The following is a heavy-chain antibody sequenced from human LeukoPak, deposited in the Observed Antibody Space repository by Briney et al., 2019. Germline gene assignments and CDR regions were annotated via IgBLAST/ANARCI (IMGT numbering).Heavy chain of an antibody. J-gene: IGHJ4*02. D-gene: IGHD6-19*01. Sequence: GGSLRLSCAASGFTFSSYAMSWVRQAPGKGLEWVAVISYDGSNKYYADSVKGRFTISRDNSKNTLYLQMNSLRAEDTAVYYCAKERIAVAGEGGFDYWGQGTLVTVSS. CDR2: ISYDGSNK. CDR3: AKERIAVAGEGGFDY. V-gene: IGHV3-30*18. CDR1: GFTFSSYA.